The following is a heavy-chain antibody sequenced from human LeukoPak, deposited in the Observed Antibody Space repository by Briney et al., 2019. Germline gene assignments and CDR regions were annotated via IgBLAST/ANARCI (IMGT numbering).Heavy chain of an antibody. D-gene: IGHD2-2*01. CDR1: GGSFSGYY. J-gene: IGHJ4*02. CDR2: INHSGST. Sequence: PSETLSLTCAVYGGSFSGYYWSWIRQPPGKGLEWIGEINHSGSTNYNPSLKSRVTISVDTSKNQFSLKLSSVTAADTAVYYCARLVVGPVVPASEPTFDYWGQGTLVTVSS. V-gene: IGHV4-34*01. CDR3: ARLVVGPVVPASEPTFDY.